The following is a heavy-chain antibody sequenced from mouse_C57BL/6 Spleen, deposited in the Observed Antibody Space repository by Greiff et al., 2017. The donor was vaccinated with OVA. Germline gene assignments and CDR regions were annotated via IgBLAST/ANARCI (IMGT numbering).Heavy chain of an antibody. V-gene: IGHV3-6*01. J-gene: IGHJ2*01. CDR3: ARDFGNLLLRYPCDY. Sequence: DVKLQESGPGLVKPSQSLSLTCSVTGYSITSGYYWNWIRQFPGNKLEWMGYISYDGSNNYNPSLKNRISITRDTSKNQFFLKLNSVTTEDTATYYCARDFGNLLLRYPCDYWGQGTTLTVSS. CDR1: GYSITSGYY. CDR2: ISYDGSN. D-gene: IGHD1-1*01.